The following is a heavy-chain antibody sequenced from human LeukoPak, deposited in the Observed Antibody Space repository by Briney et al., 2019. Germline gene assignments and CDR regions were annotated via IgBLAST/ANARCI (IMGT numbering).Heavy chain of an antibody. D-gene: IGHD3-10*01. J-gene: IGHJ4*02. CDR1: GGSISSYY. CDR3: ARIWFGLRRLYYFDY. Sequence: SETLSLTCTVSGGSISSYYWSWIRQPPGKGLEWIGYIYYSGSTSYNPSLKSRVTISVGTSKNQFSLKVTSVTAADTAVYFCARIWFGLRRLYYFDYWGQGTLVTVSS. V-gene: IGHV4-59*01. CDR2: IYYSGST.